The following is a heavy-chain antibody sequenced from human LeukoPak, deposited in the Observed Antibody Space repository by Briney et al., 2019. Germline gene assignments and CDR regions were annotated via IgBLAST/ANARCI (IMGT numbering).Heavy chain of an antibody. Sequence: SETLSLTCTASGGSISSYYWSWIRQPPGKGLEWIGYIYYSGSTNYNPSLKSRVTISVDTSKNQFSLKLSSVTAADTAVYYCARDMYSSGWGDWFDPWGQGTLVTVSS. CDR1: GGSISSYY. J-gene: IGHJ5*02. CDR3: ARDMYSSGWGDWFDP. V-gene: IGHV4-59*01. D-gene: IGHD6-19*01. CDR2: IYYSGST.